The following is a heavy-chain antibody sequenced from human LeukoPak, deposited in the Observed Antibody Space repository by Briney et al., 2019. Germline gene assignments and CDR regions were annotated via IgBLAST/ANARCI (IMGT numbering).Heavy chain of an antibody. Sequence: SETLSLTCTVSGGSISSSSYYWGCIRQPPGKGLEWIGSIYYSGSTYYNPSLKSRVTISVDTSKNQFSLKLRSVTAADTAVYYCVRHGGYGSGSSYPPFDYWGQGTLVTVSS. V-gene: IGHV4-39*01. J-gene: IGHJ4*02. CDR1: GGSISSSSYY. D-gene: IGHD3-10*01. CDR2: IYYSGST. CDR3: VRHGGYGSGSSYPPFDY.